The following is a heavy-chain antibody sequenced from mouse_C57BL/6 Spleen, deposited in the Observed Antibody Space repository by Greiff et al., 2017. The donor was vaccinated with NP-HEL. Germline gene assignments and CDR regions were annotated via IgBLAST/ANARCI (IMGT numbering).Heavy chain of an antibody. CDR1: GYTFTDYY. Sequence: EVQLQQSGPELVKPGASVKISCKASGYTFTDYYMNWVKQSHGKSLEWIGDINPNNGGTSYNQKFKGKATLTVDKSSSTAYMELRSLTSEDSAVYYCASFLPYYAMDYWGQGTSVTVSS. CDR2: INPNNGGT. CDR3: ASFLPYYAMDY. V-gene: IGHV1-26*01. J-gene: IGHJ4*01.